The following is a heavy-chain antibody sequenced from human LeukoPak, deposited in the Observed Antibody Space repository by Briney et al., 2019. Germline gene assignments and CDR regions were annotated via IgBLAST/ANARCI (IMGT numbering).Heavy chain of an antibody. CDR1: RFTFSISW. J-gene: IGHJ5*02. D-gene: IGHD2-2*01. Sequence: GGSLRLFCEASRFTFSISWMSWVRQAPGKGLEWVANIKQDGSDKYYVDSVKGRFTISRDNAKNSLYLEMNSLRAEDTAVYYCAREAGPAYCSTTSCLNWIDPWGQGTLVTVSS. CDR3: AREAGPAYCSTTSCLNWIDP. CDR2: IKQDGSDK. V-gene: IGHV3-7*05.